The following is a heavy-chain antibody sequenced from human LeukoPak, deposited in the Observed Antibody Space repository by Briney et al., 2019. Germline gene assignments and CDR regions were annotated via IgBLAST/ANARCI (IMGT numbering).Heavy chain of an antibody. V-gene: IGHV3-11*04. CDR3: ASCLFGLGVTHYYYMYV. Sequence: GGSLRLSCAASGFTFSDYYMSWLRQAPGKGLEGVSYISSSGSTIYYADSVKGRFTISRDKAKNSLYLQMNSLRAEDTAVYYCASCLFGLGVTHYYYMYVWGKGTTVTVSS. CDR1: GFTFSDYY. D-gene: IGHD3-16*01. J-gene: IGHJ6*03. CDR2: ISSSGSTI.